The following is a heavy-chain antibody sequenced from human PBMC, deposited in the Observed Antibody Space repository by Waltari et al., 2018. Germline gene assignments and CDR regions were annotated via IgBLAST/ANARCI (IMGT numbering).Heavy chain of an antibody. D-gene: IGHD6-6*01. V-gene: IGHV4-39*07. CDR2: IYSSGIT. Sequence: QLQLQESGPGLVKPSETLSLTCTVSGGSISSSSYYWGWIRQPPGKGLEWIGSIYSSGITYYNPTLKSRVTISVDTSKNQFSLKLSSVTAADTAVYYCARDFRGRIIAARLGAFDIWGQGTMVTVSS. CDR1: GGSISSSSYY. J-gene: IGHJ3*02. CDR3: ARDFRGRIIAARLGAFDI.